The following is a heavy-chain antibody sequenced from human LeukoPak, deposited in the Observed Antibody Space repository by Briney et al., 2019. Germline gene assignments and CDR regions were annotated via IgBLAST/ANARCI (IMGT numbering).Heavy chain of an antibody. V-gene: IGHV3-30*18. Sequence: GGSLRLSCAASGFTFSSFGMHWVRQAPGKGLEWVAIISYDGRSKYYADSVKGRFTISRDNSRNTLYLQMNSLRPEDTAVYYCAKAGYGGSSTTTYGDYWGQGTLVTVS. J-gene: IGHJ4*02. CDR2: ISYDGRSK. CDR1: GFTFSSFG. D-gene: IGHD2-15*01. CDR3: AKAGYGGSSTTTYGDY.